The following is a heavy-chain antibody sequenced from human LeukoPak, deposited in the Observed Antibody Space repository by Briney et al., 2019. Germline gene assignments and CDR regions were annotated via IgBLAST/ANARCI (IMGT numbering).Heavy chain of an antibody. CDR3: ARDHYYYDTTGYYLFDY. CDR2: IYTTGST. CDR1: GGSINNYY. V-gene: IGHV4-4*07. Sequence: PSETLSLTCTVSGGSINNYYWSWVRQPAGKGLEWIGRIYTTGSTYYNPSLQSRVTMSIDTSKNQFSLKLTSVTAADTAVYYCARDHYYYDTTGYYLFDYWGQGTLVTVSS. D-gene: IGHD3-22*01. J-gene: IGHJ4*02.